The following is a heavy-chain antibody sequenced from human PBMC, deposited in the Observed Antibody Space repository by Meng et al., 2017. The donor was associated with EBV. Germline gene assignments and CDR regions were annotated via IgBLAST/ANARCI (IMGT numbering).Heavy chain of an antibody. CDR2: INTNTGNP. CDR1: GYTFTSYA. V-gene: IGHV7-4-1*02. J-gene: IGHJ4*02. Sequence: GRLVQSGSEFDEPGASVKVSCKASGYTFTSYAMNWVRQAPGQGLEWMGWINTNTGNPTYAQGFTGRFVFSLDTSVSTAYLQISSLKAEDTAVYYCAREGVGYYDSSGLSSYFDYWGQGTLVTVSS. D-gene: IGHD3-22*01. CDR3: AREGVGYYDSSGLSSYFDY.